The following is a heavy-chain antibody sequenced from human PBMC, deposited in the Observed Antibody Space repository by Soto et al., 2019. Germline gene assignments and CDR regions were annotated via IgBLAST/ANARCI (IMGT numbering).Heavy chain of an antibody. CDR3: AREVAGTGWWFDP. CDR1: GYTFTSYG. J-gene: IGHJ5*02. Sequence: QVQLVQSGAEVKKPGASVKVSCKASGYTFTSYGISWVRQAPGHGLEWMGWISAYNGNTNYAPKLQGRDTMTTDTSTRTAYMELRSRRSDDTAVSYCAREVAGTGWWFDPWGQGTLFTVAS. D-gene: IGHD6-19*01. V-gene: IGHV1-18*01. CDR2: ISAYNGNT.